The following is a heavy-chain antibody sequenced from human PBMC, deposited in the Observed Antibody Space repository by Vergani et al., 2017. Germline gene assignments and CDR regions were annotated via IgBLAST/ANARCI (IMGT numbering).Heavy chain of an antibody. Sequence: EVQLLESGGDLVQPGGSLRLSCAASGFTFNHYAMNWVRQAPGKGLELVSGISGSGDSTYYAGSVKGRITISRDSSKNTLYLQMNSLIAGDTAVYYCAKANPRNSGYDYLYYYHAMDVWGQGTTVTVSS. CDR2: ISGSGDST. D-gene: IGHD5-12*01. CDR3: AKANPRNSGYDYLYYYHAMDV. V-gene: IGHV3-23*01. CDR1: GFTFNHYA. J-gene: IGHJ6*02.